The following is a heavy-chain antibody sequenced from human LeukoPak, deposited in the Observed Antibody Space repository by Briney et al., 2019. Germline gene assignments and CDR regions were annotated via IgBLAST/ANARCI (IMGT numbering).Heavy chain of an antibody. V-gene: IGHV3-7*01. CDR1: GFTFSSYW. CDR2: IKQDGSER. J-gene: IGHJ4*02. Sequence: PGGSLRLSCAASGFTFSSYWMSWVRQAPGKGLEWVANIKQDGSERYYVDSVKGRFTISRDNAKNSLYLRMNSLRAEDTAVYYCARPPSYGDSPVYFDYWGQGTLVTVSS. CDR3: ARPPSYGDSPVYFDY. D-gene: IGHD4-17*01.